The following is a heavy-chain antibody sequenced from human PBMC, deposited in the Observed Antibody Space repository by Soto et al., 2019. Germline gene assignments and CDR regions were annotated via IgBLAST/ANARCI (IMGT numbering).Heavy chain of an antibody. D-gene: IGHD4-17*01. Sequence: QLQLQESGSGLVKPSQTLSLTCAVSGGSISSGGYSWSWIRQPPGKGLEWIGYIYHSGSTYYNPSLPSRVTRSVDRSKNQCSLKLSSVTAAATAVYYCARVKRTDWYFDLWGRGTLVTVSS. J-gene: IGHJ2*01. V-gene: IGHV4-30-2*01. CDR2: IYHSGST. CDR3: ARVKRTDWYFDL. CDR1: GGSISSGGYS.